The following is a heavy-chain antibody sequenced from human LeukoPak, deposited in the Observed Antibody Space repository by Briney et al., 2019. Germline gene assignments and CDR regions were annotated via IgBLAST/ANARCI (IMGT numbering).Heavy chain of an antibody. CDR3: AKDGEGIVVVPAANFDY. CDR1: GFTFSSNG. Sequence: PGGSLRLSCAASGFTFSSNGMSWVRQAPGKGLEWVSAISGSGGSTYYADSVKGRFTISRDNSKNTLYLQMNSLRAEDTAVYYCAKDGEGIVVVPAANFDYWGQGTLVTVSS. D-gene: IGHD2-2*01. CDR2: ISGSGGST. J-gene: IGHJ4*02. V-gene: IGHV3-23*01.